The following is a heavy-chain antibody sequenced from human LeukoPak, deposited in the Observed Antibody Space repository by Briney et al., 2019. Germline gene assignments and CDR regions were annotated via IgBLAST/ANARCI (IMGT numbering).Heavy chain of an antibody. CDR1: GYSFTSYW. J-gene: IGHJ3*02. Sequence: GESLKISCKGSGYSFTSYWIGWVRQMPGKGLEWMGIIYPGDSDTRYSPSFQGQVTISADKSISTAYLQWSSLKASDTAMYYCARVLVDTAMVNAFDIWGQGTMVTVSS. D-gene: IGHD5-18*01. CDR3: ARVLVDTAMVNAFDI. V-gene: IGHV5-51*01. CDR2: IYPGDSDT.